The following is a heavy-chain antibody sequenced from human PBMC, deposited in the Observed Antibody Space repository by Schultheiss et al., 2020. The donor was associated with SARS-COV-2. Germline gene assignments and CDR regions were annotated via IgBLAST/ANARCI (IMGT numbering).Heavy chain of an antibody. D-gene: IGHD5-24*01. Sequence: SETLSLTCTVSGGSISSSTYYWGWIRQPPGKGLEWIGNMYYSRSTYYNPSLKSRVSISIDTSKNQFSLKLSSVTAADTAVYYCARLTGEGRDGYHYFDYWGQGTLVTVSS. CDR1: GGSISSSTYY. CDR2: MYYSRST. V-gene: IGHV4-39*01. CDR3: ARLTGEGRDGYHYFDY. J-gene: IGHJ4*02.